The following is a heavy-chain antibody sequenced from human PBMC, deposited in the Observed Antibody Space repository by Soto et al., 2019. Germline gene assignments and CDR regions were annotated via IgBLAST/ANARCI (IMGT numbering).Heavy chain of an antibody. CDR1: GYTFTSYG. CDR2: IIPIFGTA. D-gene: IGHD3-10*01. CDR3: AREWDYYASRTYSNWFDP. Sequence: SVKVSCKASGYTFTSYGISWVRQAPGQGLEWMGGIIPIFGTANYAQKFQGRVTITADESTSTAYMELRSLRYDDTAVYYCAREWDYYASRTYSNWFDPWGQGTLVTVSS. V-gene: IGHV1-69*13. J-gene: IGHJ5*02.